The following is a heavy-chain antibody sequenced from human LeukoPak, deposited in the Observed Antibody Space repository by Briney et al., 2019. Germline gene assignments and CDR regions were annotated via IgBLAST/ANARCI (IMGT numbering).Heavy chain of an antibody. CDR2: IYYSGST. Sequence: SETLSLTCTVSGGSISSYYWSWIRQPPGKGLEWIGNIYYSGSTNYNPSLKSRVTISVDTSKNQFSLKLSSVTAADTAVYYCARDKVVGEGYWFDPWGQGTLVTVSS. D-gene: IGHD2-2*01. J-gene: IGHJ5*02. CDR1: GGSISSYY. V-gene: IGHV4-59*12. CDR3: ARDKVVGEGYWFDP.